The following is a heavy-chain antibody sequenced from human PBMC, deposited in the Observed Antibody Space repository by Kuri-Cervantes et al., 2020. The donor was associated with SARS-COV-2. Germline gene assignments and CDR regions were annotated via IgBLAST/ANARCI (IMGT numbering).Heavy chain of an antibody. V-gene: IGHV4-61*02. D-gene: IGHD2-2*01. CDR3: AREYCSSTSCYGAFDI. Sequence: SETLSLTCTVSGGSISSGSYYWSWIRQPAGKGLEWIGRIYTSGSTYYNPSLKSRVTISVDTSKNQFSLKLSSVTAADMAVYYCAREYCSSTSCYGAFDIWGQGTMVTVSS. CDR1: GGSISSGSYY. J-gene: IGHJ3*02. CDR2: IYTSGST.